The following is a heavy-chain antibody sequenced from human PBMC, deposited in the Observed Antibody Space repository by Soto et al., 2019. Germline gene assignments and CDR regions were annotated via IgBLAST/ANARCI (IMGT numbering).Heavy chain of an antibody. Sequence: SETLSPTCTVSGGSISSYYWSWIRQPPGKGLEWIGYIYYSGSTNYNPSLKRRVTISVYTSKNQFSLKLSSVTAADTAVYYCARGDSSSSGWFDPWGQGTLVTVSS. V-gene: IGHV4-59*01. CDR2: IYYSGST. J-gene: IGHJ5*02. CDR3: ARGDSSSSGWFDP. D-gene: IGHD6-6*01. CDR1: GGSISSYY.